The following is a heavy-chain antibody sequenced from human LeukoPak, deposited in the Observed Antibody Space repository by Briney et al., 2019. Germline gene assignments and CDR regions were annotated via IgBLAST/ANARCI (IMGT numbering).Heavy chain of an antibody. Sequence: SETLSLTCAVYGGSFSSYYWSWIRQPPGKGLEWIGEINHSGSTNYNPSLKSRVTISVDTSKNQFSLKLSSVTAADTAVYYCARGRWARGYRGYGVVWELDYWGQGTLVTVSS. V-gene: IGHV4-34*01. J-gene: IGHJ4*02. CDR1: GGSFSSYY. CDR2: INHSGST. D-gene: IGHD5-12*01. CDR3: ARGRWARGYRGYGVVWELDY.